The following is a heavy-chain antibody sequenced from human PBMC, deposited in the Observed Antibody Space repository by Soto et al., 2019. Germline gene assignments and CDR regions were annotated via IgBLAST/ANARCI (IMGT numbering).Heavy chain of an antibody. Sequence: ASVKVSCKASGYTFTRYTMNWVRQAPGQRLEWMGWINPDNGNTKSSQKFQDRVTMTRNTSISTAYMELSSLRSEDTAVYYCARAGTNYYYGMDVWGQGTTVTVSS. J-gene: IGHJ6*02. V-gene: IGHV1-3*01. CDR2: INPDNGNT. CDR1: GYTFTRYT. CDR3: ARAGTNYYYGMDV. D-gene: IGHD1-26*01.